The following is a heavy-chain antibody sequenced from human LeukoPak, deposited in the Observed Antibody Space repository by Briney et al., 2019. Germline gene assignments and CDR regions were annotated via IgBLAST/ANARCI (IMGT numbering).Heavy chain of an antibody. D-gene: IGHD4-11*01. CDR2: IIPIFGTA. CDR1: GGTFSSYA. J-gene: IGHJ6*02. Sequence: ASVKVSCKASGGTFSSYAISWVRQAPGQGLEWMGGIIPIFGTANYAQKFQGRVTITADESTSTAYMEPSSLRSEDTAVYYCARDLDVTTSYYYYYGMDVWGQGTTVTVSS. CDR3: ARDLDVTTSYYYYYGMDV. V-gene: IGHV1-69*13.